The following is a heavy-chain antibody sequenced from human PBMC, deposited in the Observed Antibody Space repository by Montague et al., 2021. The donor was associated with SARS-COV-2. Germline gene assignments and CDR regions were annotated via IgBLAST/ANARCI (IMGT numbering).Heavy chain of an antibody. CDR2: IWYDGSNK. CDR1: GFIFSNYG. J-gene: IGHJ5*02. Sequence: SLRLSCAASGFIFSNYGMNWVRQAPGKGLEWVAVIWYDGSNKYYADSVKGRFTISRDNSKKMLYLQMNSLRAEDTAVYFCARDARRYCSGGFCLNWFDPWGQGTQVPVSS. V-gene: IGHV3-33*01. D-gene: IGHD2-15*01. CDR3: ARDARRYCSGGFCLNWFDP.